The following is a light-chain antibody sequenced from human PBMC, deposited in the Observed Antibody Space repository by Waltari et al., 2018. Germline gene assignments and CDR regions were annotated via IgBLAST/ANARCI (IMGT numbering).Light chain of an antibody. CDR1: KNINMW. V-gene: IGKV1-5*03. Sequence: DIQMTQSPSTLSASVGERVSITCRASKNINMWVAWYQQEPGKAPKLLIYKASHLQSGVPSRFRGSGSGTEFTLTISSLQPDDFATYYCQQFDSYPMYTFGPGTKVEIK. CDR2: KAS. CDR3: QQFDSYPMYT. J-gene: IGKJ2*01.